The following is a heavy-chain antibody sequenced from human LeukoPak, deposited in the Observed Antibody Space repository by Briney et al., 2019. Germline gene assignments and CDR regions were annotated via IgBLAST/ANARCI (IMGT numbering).Heavy chain of an antibody. J-gene: IGHJ4*02. V-gene: IGHV3-21*01. D-gene: IGHD3-10*01. CDR3: ALLWFGELVDFDY. Sequence: PGGSLRLSCAASGFTFSSYSMNWVRQAPGKGLEWVSSISSSSSYIYYADSVKGRFTISRDNAKNPLYLQMNSLRAEDTAVYYCALLWFGELVDFDYWGQGTLVTVSS. CDR1: GFTFSSYS. CDR2: ISSSSSYI.